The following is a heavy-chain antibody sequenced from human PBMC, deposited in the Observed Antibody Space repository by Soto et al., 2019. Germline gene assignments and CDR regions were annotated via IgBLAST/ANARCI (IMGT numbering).Heavy chain of an antibody. CDR2: IYSGGST. V-gene: IGHV3-53*01. D-gene: IGHD1-1*01. CDR3: ARVLSTANYYYYGMDV. J-gene: IGHJ6*02. CDR1: GFTVSSNY. Sequence: PGGSLRLSCAASGFTVSSNYMSWVRQAPGKGLEWVSVIYSGGSTYYADSVKGRSTISRDNSKNTLYLQMNSLRAEDTAVYYCARVLSTANYYYYGMDVWGQGTTVTVSS.